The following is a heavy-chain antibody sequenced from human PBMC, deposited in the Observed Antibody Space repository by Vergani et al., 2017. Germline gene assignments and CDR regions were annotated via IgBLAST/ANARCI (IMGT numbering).Heavy chain of an antibody. V-gene: IGHV3-53*02. J-gene: IGHJ6*02. CDR2: IYSGGST. CDR3: ARDQYSSSWYLTYYYYGMDV. D-gene: IGHD6-13*01. CDR1: GFTVSSNY. Sequence: EVQLVETGGGLIQPGGSLRLSCAASGFTVSSNYMSWVRQAPGKGLEWVSVIYSGGSTYYADSVKGRFTISRDNSKNTLYLQMNSLRAEDTAVYYCARDQYSSSWYLTYYYYGMDVWGQGTTVTVSS.